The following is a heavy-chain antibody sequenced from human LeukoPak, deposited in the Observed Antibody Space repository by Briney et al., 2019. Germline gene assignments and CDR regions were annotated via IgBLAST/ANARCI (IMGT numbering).Heavy chain of an antibody. CDR3: AKGSDSLHRRTVYFDY. D-gene: IGHD3-22*01. CDR2: ISGSGGST. J-gene: IGHJ4*02. CDR1: GFTFSSYA. Sequence: HTGGSLRLSCAASGFTFSSYAMSWVRQAPGKGLEWVSAISGSGGSTYYADSVKGRFTISRDNSKNTLYLQMNSLRAEDTAVYYCAKGSDSLHRRTVYFDYWGQGTLVTVSS. V-gene: IGHV3-23*01.